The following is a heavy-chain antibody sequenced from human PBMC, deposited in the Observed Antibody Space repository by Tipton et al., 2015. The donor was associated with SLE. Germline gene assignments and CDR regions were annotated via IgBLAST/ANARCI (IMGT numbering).Heavy chain of an antibody. V-gene: IGHV3-53*05. CDR1: GFTVSSNY. CDR3: ARDHALVWFGELLSNYYYYMDV. CDR2: IYSGGST. D-gene: IGHD3-10*01. J-gene: IGHJ6*03. Sequence: SLRLSCAASGFTVSSNYMSWVRQAPGKGLEWVSVIYSGGSTYYADSVKGRFTISRDNSKNTLYLQMNSLRAEDTAVYYCARDHALVWFGELLSNYYYYMDVWGKGTTVTVSS.